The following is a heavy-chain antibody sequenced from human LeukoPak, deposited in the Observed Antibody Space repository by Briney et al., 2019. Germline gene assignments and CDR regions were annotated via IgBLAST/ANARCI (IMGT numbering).Heavy chain of an antibody. CDR3: ARDWVVVAATRKELTYYYYGMDV. V-gene: IGHV3-21*01. CDR1: GFVFSGYS. CDR2: ISESSSHT. Sequence: PGGSLRLSCAASGFVFSGYSITWVRQAPGKGLEWVSYISESSSHTYYVDSVKGRFTISRDNAKNSLYLQMNSLRAEDTAVYYCARDWVVVAATRKELTYYYYGMDVWGQGTTVTVSS. J-gene: IGHJ6*02. D-gene: IGHD2-15*01.